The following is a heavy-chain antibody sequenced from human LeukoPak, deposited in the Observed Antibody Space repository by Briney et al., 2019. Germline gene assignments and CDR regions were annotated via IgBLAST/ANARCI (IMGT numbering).Heavy chain of an antibody. J-gene: IGHJ6*02. Sequence: ASVKVSCKASGYTFTSYGISWVRQAPGQGLEWMGWISAYNGNTNYAQKLQGRVTMTTDTSTSTAYMELRSLRSEDTAVYYCARDPVRIAVAGSPYYYYGMDVWGQGTTVTVSS. D-gene: IGHD6-19*01. CDR1: GYTFTSYG. CDR3: ARDPVRIAVAGSPYYYYGMDV. V-gene: IGHV1-18*01. CDR2: ISAYNGNT.